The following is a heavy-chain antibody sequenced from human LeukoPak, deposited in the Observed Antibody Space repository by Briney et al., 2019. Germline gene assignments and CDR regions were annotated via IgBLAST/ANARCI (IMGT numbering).Heavy chain of an antibody. D-gene: IGHD3-10*01. J-gene: IGHJ4*02. Sequence: GGSLRLSCAASGFTFSSYAMHWVRRAPGKGLEWVAVIWYDGSNKYYADSVKGRFTISRDNSKNTLYLQMNSLRAEDTAVYYCARMVRGVYFDYWGQGTLVTVSS. CDR2: IWYDGSNK. V-gene: IGHV3-33*08. CDR1: GFTFSSYA. CDR3: ARMVRGVYFDY.